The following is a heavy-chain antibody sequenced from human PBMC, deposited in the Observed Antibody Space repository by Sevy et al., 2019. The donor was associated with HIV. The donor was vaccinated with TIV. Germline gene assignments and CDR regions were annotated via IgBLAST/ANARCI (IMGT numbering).Heavy chain of an antibody. V-gene: IGHV3-30*02. CDR1: GFTLSSVG. Sequence: GGSLRLSCAASGFTLSSVGIHWVRLTPGTGLEWLAFIGHDGNKYFYGASVKGRITTSRDNSKNTVSLQMNSLRVEDTAIYYCAKDYCIGNDCFLGWFDPRGQGTVATVSS. J-gene: IGHJ5*02. D-gene: IGHD2-15*01. CDR3: AKDYCIGNDCFLGWFDP. CDR2: IGHDGNKY.